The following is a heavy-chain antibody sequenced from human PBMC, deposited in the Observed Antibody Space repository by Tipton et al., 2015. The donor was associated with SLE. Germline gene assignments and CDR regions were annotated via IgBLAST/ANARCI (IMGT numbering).Heavy chain of an antibody. CDR2: IYTSGST. J-gene: IGHJ3*01. Sequence: GLVKPSETLSLTCTVSGGSISSHYWSWIRQPPGKGLEWIGYIYTSGSTNYNPSLKSRATISVDTAKNQISLRLTSVTAADTAVYYCAREGGGSYFDGAFDVWGQGTMVTVSS. D-gene: IGHD1-26*01. CDR1: GGSISSHY. CDR3: AREGGGSYFDGAFDV. V-gene: IGHV4-59*11.